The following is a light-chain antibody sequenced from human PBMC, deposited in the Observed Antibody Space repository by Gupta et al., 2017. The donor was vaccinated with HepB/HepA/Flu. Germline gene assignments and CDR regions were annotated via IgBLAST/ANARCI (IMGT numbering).Light chain of an antibody. Sequence: QSVMTQPPSVSGTTGQRVTIHCSGGRANIGSNSINWYQQLPVMAPRLLIYSNDYRPSGVPDGFSGAESGTSVALAISGLQSEDEADYYCAAWDDSVNGWVFGGGTKLTVL. V-gene: IGLV1-44*01. CDR1: RANIGSNS. CDR3: AAWDDSVNGWV. J-gene: IGLJ3*02. CDR2: SND.